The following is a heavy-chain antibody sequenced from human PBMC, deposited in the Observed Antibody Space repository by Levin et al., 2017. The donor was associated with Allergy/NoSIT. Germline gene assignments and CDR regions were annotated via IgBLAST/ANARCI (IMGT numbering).Heavy chain of an antibody. CDR3: ARLADIVATIKP. CDR1: GGSISSSTFY. J-gene: IGHJ5*02. Sequence: SETLSLTCTVSGGSISSSTFYWGWIRQPPGKGLEWIGSISYSGNTYYRPSLKSRVTISVDTSKNQFSLKLRSVTAADTAVYYCARLADIVATIKPWGQGTLVTVSS. CDR2: ISYSGNT. V-gene: IGHV4-39*01. D-gene: IGHD5-12*01.